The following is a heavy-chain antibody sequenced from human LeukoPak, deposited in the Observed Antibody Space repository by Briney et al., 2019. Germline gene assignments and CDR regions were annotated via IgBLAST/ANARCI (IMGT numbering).Heavy chain of an antibody. J-gene: IGHJ5*02. V-gene: IGHV4-61*02. CDR1: GGSISSGSYY. CDR2: IYTSGST. D-gene: IGHD3-3*01. Sequence: PSETLSLTCTVSGGSISSGSYYWSWIRQPARKGLECIGRIYTSGSTNYNPSLKSRVTISVDTSKNQFSLKLSSVTAADTAVYYRARDKEWLLDNWFDPWGQGTLVTVSS. CDR3: ARDKEWLLDNWFDP.